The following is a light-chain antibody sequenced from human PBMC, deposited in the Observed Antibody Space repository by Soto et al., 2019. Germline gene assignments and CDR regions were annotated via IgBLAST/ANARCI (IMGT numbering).Light chain of an antibody. CDR2: GAS. CDR1: QSVASNS. V-gene: IGKV3-20*01. CDR3: QQYYSSPYT. J-gene: IGKJ2*01. Sequence: EIVLTQSPDTLSLSPGQRATLSCRASQSVASNSLPWYQQKPGQPPRRLIYGASRRATGIPDRGSGSGSGTAYILTTTSLASKEFAVDYYQQYYSSPYTFGQWTKMEIK.